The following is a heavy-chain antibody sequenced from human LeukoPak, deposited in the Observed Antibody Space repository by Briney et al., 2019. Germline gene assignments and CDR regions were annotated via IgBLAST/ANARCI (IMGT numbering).Heavy chain of an antibody. J-gene: IGHJ6*03. CDR3: ARKLAYYDFWSGYYTASTPYYYYYMDV. CDR1: GGSFSGYY. Sequence: PSETLSLTCAVYGGSFSGYYWSWIRQPPGKGLEWIGEINHSGSTNYNPSLKSRVTISVDTSKNQFSLKLSSVTAADTAVYYCARKLAYYDFWSGYYTASTPYYYYYMDVWGKGTTVTVSS. CDR2: INHSGST. V-gene: IGHV4-34*01. D-gene: IGHD3-3*01.